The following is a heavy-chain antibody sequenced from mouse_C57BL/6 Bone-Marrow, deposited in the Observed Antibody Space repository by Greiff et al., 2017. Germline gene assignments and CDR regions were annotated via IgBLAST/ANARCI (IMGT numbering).Heavy chain of an antibody. Sequence: DVQLQEPGPGLVKLSQSLSLTCSVTGYPTTSGYYWNWIRQFPGNKLEWMGYISYDGSTNYNPSLKTRIPITRDPSKYQCFLKLNSVTTEVTARDYGASISTVVFDDWGQGTTLTVSS. CDR1: GYPTTSGYY. CDR3: ASISTVVFDD. J-gene: IGHJ2*01. D-gene: IGHD1-1*01. CDR2: ISYDGST. V-gene: IGHV3-6*01.